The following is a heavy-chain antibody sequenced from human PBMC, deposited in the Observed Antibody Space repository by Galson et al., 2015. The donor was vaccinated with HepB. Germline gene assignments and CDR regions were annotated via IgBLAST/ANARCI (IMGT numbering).Heavy chain of an antibody. Sequence: SVKVSCKASSYSFINYGISWVRQAPGQGLEWMGWISGYNDNTNYAQKFQGRITMTTDTSTSTTYMELRSLRPDDTAVYYCARDLTIVGHYAGYWGQGTLVTVSS. V-gene: IGHV1-18*01. CDR2: ISGYNDNT. J-gene: IGHJ4*02. CDR3: ARDLTIVGHYAGY. CDR1: SYSFINYG. D-gene: IGHD3-22*01.